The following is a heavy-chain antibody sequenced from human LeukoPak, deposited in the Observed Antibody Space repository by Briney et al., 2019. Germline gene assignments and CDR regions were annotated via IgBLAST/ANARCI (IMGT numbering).Heavy chain of an antibody. V-gene: IGHV6-1*01. CDR1: GDSVTSNSAA. Sequence: SQTLSLTCAISGDSVTSNSAAWICITQSPWRDLEWLGRTYYRSKWYNDYEVSVNIRITINQDTSKTQFSLQLNSVTPEDTAVYYCAREAGRYVPFDYWGRGTLVTVSS. J-gene: IGHJ4*02. CDR3: AREAGRYVPFDY. D-gene: IGHD6-13*01. CDR2: TYYRSKWYN.